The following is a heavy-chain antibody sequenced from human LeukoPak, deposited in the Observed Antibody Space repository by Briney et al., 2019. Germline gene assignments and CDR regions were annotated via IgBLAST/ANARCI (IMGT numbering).Heavy chain of an antibody. CDR3: ARLKFYDSTGYSPGYYMDV. Sequence: PSETLSLTCTVSGGSIISNYWSWIRQSAGTGLEWIGRTYGSGITDYNPSLKSRVTMSLDTSRKQFSLRLTSVTAADTAVYYCARLKFYDSTGYSPGYYMDVWGKGTTVSVFS. CDR2: TYGSGIT. CDR1: GGSIISNY. V-gene: IGHV4-4*07. D-gene: IGHD3-22*01. J-gene: IGHJ6*03.